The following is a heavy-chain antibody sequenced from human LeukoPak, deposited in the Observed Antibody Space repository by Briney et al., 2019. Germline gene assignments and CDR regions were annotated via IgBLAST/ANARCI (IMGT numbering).Heavy chain of an antibody. Sequence: SETLSLTCAVSGGSVGSSNWWTWVRQPPGKGLEWIGEINLRGSTNYNPSLKSRVTISLDESKNQFSLKLNSVTAADTAVYYCARGIAFDPWGQGTLVTVSS. CDR3: ARGIAFDP. CDR2: INLRGST. CDR1: GGSVGSSNW. J-gene: IGHJ5*02. V-gene: IGHV4-4*02. D-gene: IGHD2-21*01.